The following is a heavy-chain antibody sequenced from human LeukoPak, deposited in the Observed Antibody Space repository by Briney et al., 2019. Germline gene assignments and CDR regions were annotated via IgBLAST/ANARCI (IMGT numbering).Heavy chain of an antibody. D-gene: IGHD5-24*01. CDR2: IYPGGSDI. CDR1: GYSFTTHW. CDR3: VRRDGYNFALDY. J-gene: IGHJ4*02. V-gene: IGHV5-51*01. Sequence: GESLKISCKGSGYSFTTHWIGWVRQMPGKGLELMGIIYPGGSDIRYSPSFQGQVTISADKSISTAYLQWSSLKASDTAMYYCVRRDGYNFALDYWGQGTLVTVSS.